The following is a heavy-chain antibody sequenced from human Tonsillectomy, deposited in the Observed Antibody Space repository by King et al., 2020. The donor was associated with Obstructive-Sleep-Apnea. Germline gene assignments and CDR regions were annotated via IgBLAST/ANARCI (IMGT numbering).Heavy chain of an antibody. J-gene: IGHJ4*02. CDR3: TRGGAFPSGTYVFDS. D-gene: IGHD3-10*01. Sequence: VQLVESGGGLFQPGGSLRLSCAASGFDFSNFWMHWVRQAPGKGLVWVARINIDGSKTDYADFVKGRFTVSRDDAKNTLYLQMDSLRAEDTAVYYCTRGGAFPSGTYVFDSWGQGTLVTVSS. V-gene: IGHV3-74*01. CDR1: GFDFSNFW. CDR2: INIDGSKT.